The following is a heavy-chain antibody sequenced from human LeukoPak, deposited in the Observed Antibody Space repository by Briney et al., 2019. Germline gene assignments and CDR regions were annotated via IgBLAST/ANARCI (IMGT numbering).Heavy chain of an antibody. D-gene: IGHD7-27*01. CDR3: TRVVGFVTGWACDY. V-gene: IGHV1-2*02. CDR2: INPHSGGS. CDR1: GYSFTGSY. Sequence: ASVKVSCKTSGYSFTGSYIHWVRQAPGQGLEWMGWINPHSGGSNSAQKFQGRVTMTTDTSTTTAYMQLSRLRSDDTAVYYCTRVVGFVTGWACDYWGQGTLVTVSS. J-gene: IGHJ4*02.